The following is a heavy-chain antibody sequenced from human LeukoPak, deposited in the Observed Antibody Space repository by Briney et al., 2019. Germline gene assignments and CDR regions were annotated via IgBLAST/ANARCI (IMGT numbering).Heavy chain of an antibody. V-gene: IGHV4-59*01. CDR2: IYYSGST. CDR1: GGSISSYY. CDR3: ARAPRRYSYGYFDY. Sequence: SETLSLTCIVSGGSISSYYWSWIRQPPGRGLEWIGFIYYSGSTNYNPSLKSRVTISVDASKSQFSLKLNSVTAADTAVYYCARAPRRYSYGYFDYWGQGTLVTVSS. D-gene: IGHD5-18*01. J-gene: IGHJ4*02.